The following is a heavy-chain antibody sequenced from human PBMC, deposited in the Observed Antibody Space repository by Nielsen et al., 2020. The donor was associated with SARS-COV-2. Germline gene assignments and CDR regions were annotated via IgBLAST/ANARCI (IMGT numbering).Heavy chain of an antibody. V-gene: IGHV4-59*01. CDR2: IYYSGST. D-gene: IGHD5-24*01. CDR1: GGSISSYY. J-gene: IGHJ4*02. CDR3: ARCADGDFDY. Sequence: SETLSLTCTVSGGSISSYYWSWIRQPPGKGLEWIGYIYYSGSTNYNPSLKSRVTISVDTSKNQFSLKLSSVTAADTAVYYCARCADGDFDYWGQGTLVTVSS.